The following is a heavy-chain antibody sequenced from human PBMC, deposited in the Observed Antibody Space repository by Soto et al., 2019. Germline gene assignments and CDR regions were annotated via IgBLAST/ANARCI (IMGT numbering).Heavy chain of an antibody. CDR1: GGSFSGYC. J-gene: IGHJ4*02. V-gene: IGHV4-34*01. D-gene: IGHD3-22*01. CDR3: ATPGGPKGYDSSGYYGLDY. CDR2: INHSGST. Sequence: QVQLQQWGAGLLKPSETLSLTCAVYGGSFSGYCWSWIRQPPGKGLEWIGEINHSGSTNYNPSLKSRVTISVDTSKNQFSLKLSSVTAADTAVYYCATPGGPKGYDSSGYYGLDYWGQGTLVTVSS.